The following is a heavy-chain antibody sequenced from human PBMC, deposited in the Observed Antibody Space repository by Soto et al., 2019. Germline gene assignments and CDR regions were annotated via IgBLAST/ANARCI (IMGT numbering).Heavy chain of an antibody. Sequence: PGGSLRLSCAASGFTFSSYAMSWVRQAPGKGLEWVSAISGSGGSTYYADSVKGRFTISRDNSKNTLYLQMNSLRAEDTAVYYCASLASMTTVPRPFDYWGQGTLVTVSS. D-gene: IGHD4-17*01. V-gene: IGHV3-23*01. CDR2: ISGSGGST. CDR3: ASLASMTTVPRPFDY. J-gene: IGHJ4*02. CDR1: GFTFSSYA.